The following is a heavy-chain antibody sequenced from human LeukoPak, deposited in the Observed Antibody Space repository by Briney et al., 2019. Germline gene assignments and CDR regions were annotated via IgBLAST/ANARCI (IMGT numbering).Heavy chain of an antibody. CDR2: IYPGDSDT. J-gene: IGHJ3*02. V-gene: IGHV5-51*01. CDR3: ASDQRGEDAFDI. Sequence: ETLSLTCTVSGGSISSYYWSWIRQPPGKGLEWMGIIYPGDSDTRYSPSFQGQVAISADKSISTAYLQWSSLKASDTAMYYCASDQRGEDAFDIWGQGTMVTVSS. CDR1: GGSISSYY.